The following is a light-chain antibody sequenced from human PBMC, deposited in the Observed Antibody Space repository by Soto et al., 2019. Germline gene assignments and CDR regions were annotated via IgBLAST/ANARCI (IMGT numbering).Light chain of an antibody. V-gene: IGKV1-8*01. CDR3: QQYYSDTWM. CDR2: AAS. J-gene: IGKJ1*01. Sequence: AIRMTQSPSSFSASTGDRVTITCRASQGISSYLAWYQQKPGKAPKLLIYAASTLQSGVPSRFSGSGSGTDFTLTILCLQAEDFATYYCQQYYSDTWMFGQAAK. CDR1: QGISSY.